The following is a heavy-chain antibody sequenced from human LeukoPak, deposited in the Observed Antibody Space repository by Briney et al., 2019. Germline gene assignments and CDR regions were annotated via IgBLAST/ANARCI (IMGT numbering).Heavy chain of an antibody. CDR1: GYTFTSYG. CDR2: ISAYNGNT. Sequence: ASVKVSCKASGYTFTSYGISWVRQAPGQGLEWMGWISAYNGNTNYAQKLQGRATMTTDTSTSTAYMELRSLRSDDTAVYYCARDRRAGYYDSSGTELWGQGTLVTVSS. CDR3: ARDRRAGYYDSSGTEL. V-gene: IGHV1-18*01. J-gene: IGHJ4*02. D-gene: IGHD3-22*01.